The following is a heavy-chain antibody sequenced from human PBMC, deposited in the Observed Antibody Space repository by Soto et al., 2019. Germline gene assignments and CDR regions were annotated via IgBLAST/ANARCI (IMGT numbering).Heavy chain of an antibody. D-gene: IGHD3-3*01. J-gene: IGHJ5*02. Sequence: QLQLQESGPGLVKPSETLSLTCTVSGGSISSSSYYWGWIRQPPGKGLEWIGSIYYSGSTYYNPSLKSRVTISVDTSKNQFPLKLSSVTAADTAVYYCARPHRYYDFWSGYYARGSWFDPWGQGTLVTVSS. CDR2: IYYSGST. CDR3: ARPHRYYDFWSGYYARGSWFDP. CDR1: GGSISSSSYY. V-gene: IGHV4-39*01.